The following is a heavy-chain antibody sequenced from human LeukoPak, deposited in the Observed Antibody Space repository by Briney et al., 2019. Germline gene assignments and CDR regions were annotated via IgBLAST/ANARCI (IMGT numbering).Heavy chain of an antibody. CDR2: INPNSGGT. Sequence: ASVKVSCKASGYTFTGYYMHWVRQAPGQGLEWVGWINPNSGGTNYAQKFQGRVTMTRDTSISTAYMELSRLRSDDTAVYYCARGPLRGLVVVPAAYVDYWGQGTLVTVSS. CDR3: ARGPLRGLVVVPAAYVDY. J-gene: IGHJ4*02. D-gene: IGHD2-2*01. CDR1: GYTFTGYY. V-gene: IGHV1-2*02.